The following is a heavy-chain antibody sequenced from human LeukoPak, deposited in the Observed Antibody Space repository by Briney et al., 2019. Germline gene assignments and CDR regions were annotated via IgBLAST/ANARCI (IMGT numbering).Heavy chain of an antibody. CDR2: INPNSGGT. V-gene: IGHV1-2*02. D-gene: IGHD2-2*01. CDR1: GYTFTGYY. Sequence: ASVKVSCKASGYTFTGYYMHWVRQAPGQGLEWMGWINPNSGGTNYAQKFQGRVTMTRDTSISTAYMELSRLRSDDTAVYYCARDLGVVPAETGYWGQGTLVTVSS. CDR3: ARDLGVVPAETGY. J-gene: IGHJ4*02.